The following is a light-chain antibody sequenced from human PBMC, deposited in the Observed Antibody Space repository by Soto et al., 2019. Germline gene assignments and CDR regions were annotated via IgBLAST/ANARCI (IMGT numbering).Light chain of an antibody. V-gene: IGKV3-15*01. Sequence: EIVMRQSPATLSVSPGERATLSCRASQSVSSNLAWYQQKPGQAPRLLIYCASTRATGIPARFSGSGSGTEFTLTISSLQSEDFAVYYCQHYNNWPPWTFGQGTKVEIK. J-gene: IGKJ1*01. CDR2: CAS. CDR3: QHYNNWPPWT. CDR1: QSVSSN.